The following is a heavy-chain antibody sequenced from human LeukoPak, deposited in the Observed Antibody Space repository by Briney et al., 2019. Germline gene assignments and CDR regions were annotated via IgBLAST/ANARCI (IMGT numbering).Heavy chain of an antibody. CDR1: GGSISSYY. CDR3: ARQSRSRAYYYGMDV. CDR2: IYYSGST. V-gene: IGHV4-59*08. Sequence: SETLSLTCTVSGGSISSYYWSWIRQPPGKGLEWIGYIYYSGSTNYNPSLKSRVTISVDTSKNQFSLKLSSVTAADTAVYYCARQSRSRAYYYGMDVWGQGTMVTVSS. J-gene: IGHJ6*02.